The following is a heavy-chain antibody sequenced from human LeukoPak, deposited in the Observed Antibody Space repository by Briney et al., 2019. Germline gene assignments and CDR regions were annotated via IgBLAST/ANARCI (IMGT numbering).Heavy chain of an antibody. V-gene: IGHV3-11*01. CDR3: GTHAGRTGSDD. CDR2: ISGSGNDI. Sequence: GSLRLSCATPGFIFSGYYMSWIRQAPGKGLEWVSYISGSGNDISYADSVKGRFTISRDNAKGSLYLQMNSLRAADTAVYYCGTHAGRTGSDDWGQGTLVTVSS. CDR1: GFIFSGYY. D-gene: IGHD3/OR15-3a*01. J-gene: IGHJ4*02.